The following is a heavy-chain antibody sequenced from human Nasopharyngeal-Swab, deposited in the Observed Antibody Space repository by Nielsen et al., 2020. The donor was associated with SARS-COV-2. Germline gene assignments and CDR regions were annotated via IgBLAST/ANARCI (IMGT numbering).Heavy chain of an antibody. D-gene: IGHD6-19*01. V-gene: IGHV3-21*04. J-gene: IGHJ4*02. CDR1: GFTFSSYS. Sequence: GESLKISCAASGFTFSSYSMNWVRQAPGKGLEWVSSISSSSSHIYYADSVKGRFTISRDNAKNSLYLQMNSLRGEDAAVYYCAKADSSGWSLTHFDYWGQGTLVTVSS. CDR3: AKADSSGWSLTHFDY. CDR2: ISSSSSHI.